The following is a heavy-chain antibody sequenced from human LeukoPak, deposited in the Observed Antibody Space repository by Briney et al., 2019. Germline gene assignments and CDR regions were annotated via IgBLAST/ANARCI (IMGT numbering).Heavy chain of an antibody. CDR3: ARGRLVDRAAGV. D-gene: IGHD6-19*01. Sequence: GGSLRLSCTASGFTFSTYGMHWVRQAPGKGLEWVAIIWYDGTYKYYADSVKGRLTISRDNAKNSLYLQMNSLRAEDTALYYCARGRLVDRAAGVWGKGTTVTVSS. CDR2: IWYDGTYK. CDR1: GFTFSTYG. V-gene: IGHV3-33*08. J-gene: IGHJ6*04.